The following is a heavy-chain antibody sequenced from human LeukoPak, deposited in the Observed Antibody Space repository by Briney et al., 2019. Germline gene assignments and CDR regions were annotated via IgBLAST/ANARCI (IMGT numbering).Heavy chain of an antibody. CDR3: AKAQDTAMGPDMEHGAFDI. CDR2: MSIISGIK. D-gene: IGHD5-18*01. J-gene: IGHJ3*02. Sequence: GGSLRLSCAASGFTFSRYSMNWVRQAPGKGLEWVSSMSIISGIKYYADSVKGRFTISIDNGENSLYLQMNSLRVEDTAVYYCAKAQDTAMGPDMEHGAFDIWGQGTMVTVSS. V-gene: IGHV3-21*04. CDR1: GFTFSRYS.